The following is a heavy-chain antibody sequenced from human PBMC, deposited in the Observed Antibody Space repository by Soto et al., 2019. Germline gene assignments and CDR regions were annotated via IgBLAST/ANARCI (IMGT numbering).Heavy chain of an antibody. Sequence: SETLSLTCAVYGGSFSGYYWSWIRQPPGKGLEWIGEINHSGSTNYNPSLKSRVTISVDTSKNQFSLKLSSVTAADTAVYYCARGGRDSSNHYRPHYYYGMDAWGQGTTVTVSS. CDR3: ARGGRDSSNHYRPHYYYGMDA. CDR2: INHSGST. CDR1: GGSFSGYY. J-gene: IGHJ6*02. V-gene: IGHV4-34*01. D-gene: IGHD3-22*01.